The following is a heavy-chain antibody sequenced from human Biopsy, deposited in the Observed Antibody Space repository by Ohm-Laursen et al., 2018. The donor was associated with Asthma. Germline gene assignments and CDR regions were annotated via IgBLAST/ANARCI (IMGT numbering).Heavy chain of an antibody. D-gene: IGHD3-3*01. Sequence: GSLRFSCSASGFTFSSYGMHWVRQAPGKGLEWVANIKHDGSEKNHVDSLKGRFTISRDNAKNLLFLQMNSLRAEDTAVYYCARTFHFWSPYHAEHYQLWGQGTLVTVSS. CDR2: IKHDGSEK. J-gene: IGHJ1*01. CDR1: GFTFSSYG. V-gene: IGHV3-7*01. CDR3: ARTFHFWSPYHAEHYQL.